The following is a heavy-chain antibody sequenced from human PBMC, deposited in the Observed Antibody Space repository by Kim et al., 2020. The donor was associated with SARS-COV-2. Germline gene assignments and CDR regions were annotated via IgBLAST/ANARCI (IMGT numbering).Heavy chain of an antibody. D-gene: IGHD4-17*01. Sequence: SETLSLTCTVSGGSISSGGYYWSWIRQHPGKGLEWIGYIYYSGSTYYNPSLKSRVTISVDTSKNQFSLKLSSVTAADTAVYYCARDYGDSHYFDYWGQGTLVTVSS. J-gene: IGHJ4*02. CDR2: IYYSGST. V-gene: IGHV4-31*03. CDR1: GGSISSGGYY. CDR3: ARDYGDSHYFDY.